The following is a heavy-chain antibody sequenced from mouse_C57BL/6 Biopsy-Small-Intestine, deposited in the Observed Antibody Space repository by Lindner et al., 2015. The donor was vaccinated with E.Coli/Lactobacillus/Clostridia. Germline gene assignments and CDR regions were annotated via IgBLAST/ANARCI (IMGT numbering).Heavy chain of an antibody. CDR3: ARGYYGSRYGYYFDY. D-gene: IGHD1-1*01. CDR1: GYSITSGYD. J-gene: IGHJ2*01. CDR2: ISYGGST. V-gene: IGHV3-1*01. Sequence: VQLQESGPGMVKPSQSLSLTCTVTGYSITSGYDWHWIRHFPGNKLEWMGYISYGGSTNYNPSLKSRISITHDTSKDHFFLKLNSVTTEGTATYYCARGYYGSRYGYYFDYWGQGTTLTVSS.